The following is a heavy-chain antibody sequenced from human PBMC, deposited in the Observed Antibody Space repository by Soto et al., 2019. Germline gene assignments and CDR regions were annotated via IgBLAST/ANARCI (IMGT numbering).Heavy chain of an antibody. D-gene: IGHD3-3*01. CDR3: ARQKRFLEWSSPYGMGV. J-gene: IGHJ6*02. CDR1: GWTFTSDW. Sequence: PPTIASSGCGWTFTSDWKSWVREKSGEGLEWMGIIYPGDSDTRYSPSFQGQVTISADKSISTAYLQWSSLKASDTAMYYCARQKRFLEWSSPYGMGVWGQGTTVTVSS. CDR2: IYPGDSDT. V-gene: IGHV5-51*01.